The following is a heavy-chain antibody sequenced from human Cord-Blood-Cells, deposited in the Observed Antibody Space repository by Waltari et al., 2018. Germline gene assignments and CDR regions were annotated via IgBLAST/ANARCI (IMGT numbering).Heavy chain of an antibody. CDR1: GGSISSGGYY. CDR3: ARDSDDSSGYYYDY. J-gene: IGHJ4*02. V-gene: IGHV4-31*03. Sequence: QVQLQESGPGLVKPSQTLSLTCTVSGGSISSGGYYWSWIRQHPGKGLEWIGYFYYSGSTYYNPSRKSRVTRSVDTSKNQFSLKLSSVTAADTAVYYCARDSDDSSGYYYDYWGQGTLVTVSS. D-gene: IGHD3-22*01. CDR2: FYYSGST.